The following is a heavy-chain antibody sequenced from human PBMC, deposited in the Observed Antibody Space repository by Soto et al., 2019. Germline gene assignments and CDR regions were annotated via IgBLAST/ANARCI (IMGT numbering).Heavy chain of an antibody. CDR3: AAALDDDYSNPTFYYYYGMDV. V-gene: IGHV5-51*01. Sequence: GESLKVSCKGSGYSFTSYCVGWVRQMPGKGLEWMGIIYPGDSDTRYSPSFQGQVTISADKSISTAYLQWSSLKASDTAMYYCAAALDDDYSNPTFYYYYGMDVWGQGTTVTVSS. J-gene: IGHJ6*02. D-gene: IGHD4-4*01. CDR1: GYSFTSYC. CDR2: IYPGDSDT.